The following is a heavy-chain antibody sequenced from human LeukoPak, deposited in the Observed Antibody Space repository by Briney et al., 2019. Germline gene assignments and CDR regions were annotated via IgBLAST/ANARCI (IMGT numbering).Heavy chain of an antibody. V-gene: IGHV4-30-4*08. CDR1: GGSISSGDYY. CDR2: IYYSGST. Sequence: PSETLSLTCTVSGGSISSGDYYWSWIRQPPGKGLEWIGYIYYSGSTYYNPSLKSRVTISVDTSKNQFSLKLSSVTAADTAVYYCARVSSSWYWELDYWGQGTLVTVSS. D-gene: IGHD6-13*01. CDR3: ARVSSSWYWELDY. J-gene: IGHJ4*02.